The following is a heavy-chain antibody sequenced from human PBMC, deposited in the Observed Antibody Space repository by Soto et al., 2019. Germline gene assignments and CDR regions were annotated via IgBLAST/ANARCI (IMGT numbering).Heavy chain of an antibody. CDR3: ATRSTMVRGVIGYYYYYGMDV. Sequence: SVKVSCKASGGTFSSYAISWVRQAPGQGLEWMGGIIPIFGTANYAQKFQGRVTITADESTSTAYMELSSLRSEDTAVYYCATRSTMVRGVIGYYYYYGMDVWGQGTTVTVSS. J-gene: IGHJ6*02. CDR1: GGTFSSYA. CDR2: IIPIFGTA. V-gene: IGHV1-69*13. D-gene: IGHD3-10*01.